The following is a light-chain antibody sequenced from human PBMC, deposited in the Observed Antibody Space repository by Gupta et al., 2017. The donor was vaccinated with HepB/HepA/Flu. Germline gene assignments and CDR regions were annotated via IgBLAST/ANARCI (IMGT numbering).Light chain of an antibody. Sequence: SYVLTQPPSVSVAPGKTAKVICGGDNTGSKAVHWYQQKPGQAPVLVVYDDSDRPSGIPERFSGSNSRNTATLTISRVEAGDEADYYCQVWDSSTDHVLFGGGTKLTVL. V-gene: IGLV3-21*03. CDR2: DDS. CDR3: QVWDSSTDHVL. CDR1: NTGSKA. J-gene: IGLJ2*01.